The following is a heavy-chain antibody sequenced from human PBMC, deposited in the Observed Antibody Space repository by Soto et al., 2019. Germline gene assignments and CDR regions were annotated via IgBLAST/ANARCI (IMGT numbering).Heavy chain of an antibody. J-gene: IGHJ5*02. Sequence: EMQLVESGGGLVQPGGSLRLSCAASGFTVSTNFLTWVRQAPGKGLEWVSVIYSDGSTYYADSVKGRFTISRDYSKNTLYLQLNSLRDEDTAVYYCARRIQPFGSFDPWGEGTLVTVSS. CDR3: ARRIQPFGSFDP. CDR2: IYSDGST. CDR1: GFTVSTNF. D-gene: IGHD3-3*01. V-gene: IGHV3-66*01.